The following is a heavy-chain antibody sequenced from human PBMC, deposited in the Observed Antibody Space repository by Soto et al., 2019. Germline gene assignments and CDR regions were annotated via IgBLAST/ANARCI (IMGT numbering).Heavy chain of an antibody. Sequence: GGSLRLSCAASGFTFSSYGMHWVRQAPGKGLEWVAVISHDGSNKYYADSVKGRFTISRDNSKNTLYLQMNSLRAEDTAVYYCAKESGSYFGYYFDYWGQGTLVTVSS. D-gene: IGHD1-26*01. CDR3: AKESGSYFGYYFDY. J-gene: IGHJ4*02. CDR2: ISHDGSNK. CDR1: GFTFSSYG. V-gene: IGHV3-30*18.